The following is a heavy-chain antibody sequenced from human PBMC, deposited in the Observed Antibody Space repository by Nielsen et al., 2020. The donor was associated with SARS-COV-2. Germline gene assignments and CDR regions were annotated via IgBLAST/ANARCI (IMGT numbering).Heavy chain of an antibody. J-gene: IGHJ4*02. D-gene: IGHD5-12*01. CDR2: IHNIGST. Sequence: SETLSLTCTVSGASIRSYYWSWIRQPPGKGLEWIGYIHNIGSTNYNPSLKSRVTISVDTSKNQFSLKLSSVTAADTAVYYCARASWLRAQLDYWGQGTLVTVSS. V-gene: IGHV4-59*01. CDR3: ARASWLRAQLDY. CDR1: GASIRSYY.